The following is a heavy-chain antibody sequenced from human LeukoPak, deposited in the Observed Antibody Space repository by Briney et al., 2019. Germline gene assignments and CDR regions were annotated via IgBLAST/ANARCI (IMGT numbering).Heavy chain of an antibody. CDR1: GDSVSSINGA. Sequence: SQTLSLTCAISGDSVSSINGAWNWVRQSPSRGLEWLGRTYYRSKWYSDYAVPIQGRISINPDTSKNQFTLHLFSVTPDDTAVYYCARDVATIGWYTFDYWGQGTRVTVSS. J-gene: IGHJ4*02. CDR2: TYYRSKWYS. V-gene: IGHV6-1*01. CDR3: ARDVATIGWYTFDY. D-gene: IGHD6-19*01.